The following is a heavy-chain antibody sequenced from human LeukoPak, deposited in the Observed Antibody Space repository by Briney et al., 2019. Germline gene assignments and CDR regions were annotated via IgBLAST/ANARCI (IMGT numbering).Heavy chain of an antibody. CDR2: IWYDGSNK. CDR1: GFTFSSYG. V-gene: IGHV3-33*01. Sequence: GRSLRLSCAASGFTFSSYGMHWVRQAPGKGLEWVAVIWYDGSNKYYADSVKGRFTISRDNPKNTMYLQMNSLRAEDTAVYYCARDLSNKILTTYYDVFDIWGQGTLVTVSS. J-gene: IGHJ3*02. D-gene: IGHD3-9*01. CDR3: ARDLSNKILTTYYDVFDI.